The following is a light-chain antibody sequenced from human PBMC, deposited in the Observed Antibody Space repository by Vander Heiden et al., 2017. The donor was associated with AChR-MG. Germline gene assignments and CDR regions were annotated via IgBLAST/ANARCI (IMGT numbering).Light chain of an antibody. CDR2: GAS. Sequence: EIVLTQSPGTLSLSPGERATLSCRASQSVSSSSFAWYQQKPGQAPRLLIYGASSRATGIPDRFSGSGSGTDFTLTISRLEPEDFAVYYCQQYGSSPPTFGRGTRVEIK. CDR1: QSVSSSS. CDR3: QQYGSSPPT. V-gene: IGKV3-20*01. J-gene: IGKJ1*01.